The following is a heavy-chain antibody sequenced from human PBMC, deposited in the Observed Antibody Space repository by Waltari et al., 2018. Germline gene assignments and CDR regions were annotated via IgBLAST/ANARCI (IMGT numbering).Heavy chain of an antibody. D-gene: IGHD5-12*01. J-gene: IGHJ3*02. CDR1: GFTFRSYE. Sequence: EVQLVESGGGLVQPGGSLRLSCAASGFTFRSYEMNWVRQAPGKGLEWVSYISIGDMTVYYTDSVKGRFSISRDDAKSSLYLQMNSLRAEDTAVYYCARRWLRSDSFDIWGQGTMVTVSS. CDR3: ARRWLRSDSFDI. CDR2: ISIGDMTV. V-gene: IGHV3-48*03.